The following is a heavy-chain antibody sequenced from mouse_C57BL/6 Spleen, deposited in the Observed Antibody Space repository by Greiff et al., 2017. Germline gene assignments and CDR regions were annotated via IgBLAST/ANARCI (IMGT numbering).Heavy chain of an antibody. V-gene: IGHV5-6*01. CDR2: ISSGGSYT. D-gene: IGHD3-3*01. Sequence: EVQLVESGGDLVKPGGSLKLSCAASGFTFSSYGMSWVRQTPDKRLEWVATISSGGSYTYYPDSVKGRFTISRDNAKNTLYLQMSSLKSEDTAMYYCARLEGRDYFDYWGQGTTLTVSS. J-gene: IGHJ2*01. CDR1: GFTFSSYG. CDR3: ARLEGRDYFDY.